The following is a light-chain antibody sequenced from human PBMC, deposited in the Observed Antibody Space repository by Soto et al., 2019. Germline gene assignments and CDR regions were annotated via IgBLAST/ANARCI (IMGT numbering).Light chain of an antibody. Sequence: QSALTQPRSVSGSPGQSVTISCTGTSSDVGGYNYVSWYQQHPGKAPKLMIYDVSKRPSGVPDRFSGSKSGNTASLTISGLQGEGEGGYYCCSYAGSYTLYVFGTGTKVTVL. CDR1: SSDVGGYNY. J-gene: IGLJ1*01. V-gene: IGLV2-11*01. CDR2: DVS. CDR3: CSYAGSYTLYV.